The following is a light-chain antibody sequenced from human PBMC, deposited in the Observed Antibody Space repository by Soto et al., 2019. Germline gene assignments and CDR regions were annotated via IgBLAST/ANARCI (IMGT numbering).Light chain of an antibody. V-gene: IGKV1-5*01. J-gene: IGKJ5*01. CDR3: QQRSNWIT. CDR1: QSISSW. Sequence: DIQMTQSPSTLSASVGDRVTIPCRASQSISSWLAWYQQKPGKAPKVLIYDASSLESGVPSRFSGSGSGTEFTLTISSLQPDDFATYYCQQRSNWITFGQGTRLEIK. CDR2: DAS.